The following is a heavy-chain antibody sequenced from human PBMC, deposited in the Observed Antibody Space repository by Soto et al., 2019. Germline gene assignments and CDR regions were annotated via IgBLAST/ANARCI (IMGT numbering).Heavy chain of an antibody. CDR2: MNPNSGNT. D-gene: IGHD1-20*01. J-gene: IGHJ5*02. CDR3: ARDNRYNWNDEGWFDP. Sequence: QVQLVQSGAEVKTPGASVKVSCKASGYSFSDYDINWVRQATGQGPECMGWMNPNSGNTGYAQKFQGRVTMTRDTSINTAYMELSSLGSEDTAVYYCARDNRYNWNDEGWFDPWGQGTLVTVSS. V-gene: IGHV1-8*01. CDR1: GYSFSDYD.